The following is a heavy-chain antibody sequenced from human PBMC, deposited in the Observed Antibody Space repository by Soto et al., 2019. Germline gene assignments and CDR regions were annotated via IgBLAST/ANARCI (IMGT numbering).Heavy chain of an antibody. CDR1: GFTFSSYW. J-gene: IGHJ3*02. CDR3: ARDSANYYDSSGYAFDI. D-gene: IGHD3-22*01. V-gene: IGHV3-7*01. Sequence: GGSLRLSCAASGFTFSSYWMSWVRQAPGKGLEWVANIKQDGSEKYYVDSVKGRFTISRDNAKNSLYLQMNSLRAEDTAVYYCARDSANYYDSSGYAFDIWGQGTMVTVSS. CDR2: IKQDGSEK.